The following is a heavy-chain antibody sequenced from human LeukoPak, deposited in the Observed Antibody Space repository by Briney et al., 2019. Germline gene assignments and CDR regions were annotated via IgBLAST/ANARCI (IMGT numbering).Heavy chain of an antibody. CDR3: ATRGTTVTKYFDD. D-gene: IGHD1-1*01. CDR2: ISGSGGNT. Sequence: GGSLRLSCAASGFTFTNYVMSWVRQAPGRGLEWVSTISGSGGNTYYTDSVKGGFTISRDNSKNTLHLQMNSLRAEDAAVYYCATRGTTVTKYFDDWGQGTLVTVSS. CDR1: GFTFTNYV. V-gene: IGHV3-23*01. J-gene: IGHJ4*02.